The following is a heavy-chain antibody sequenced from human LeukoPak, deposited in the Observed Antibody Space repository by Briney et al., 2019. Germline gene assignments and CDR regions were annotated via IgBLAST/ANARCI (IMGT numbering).Heavy chain of an antibody. V-gene: IGHV3-30*03. CDR1: GFTFSSYG. Sequence: LSGGSLRLSCAASGFTFSSYGMHWVRQAPGKGVEWVAVISYDGSNKYYADSVKGRFTISRDNSKNTLYLQMNSLRAEDTAVYYCARDRYDFWSGYYTIDYWGQGTLVTVSS. CDR2: ISYDGSNK. J-gene: IGHJ4*02. CDR3: ARDRYDFWSGYYTIDY. D-gene: IGHD3-3*01.